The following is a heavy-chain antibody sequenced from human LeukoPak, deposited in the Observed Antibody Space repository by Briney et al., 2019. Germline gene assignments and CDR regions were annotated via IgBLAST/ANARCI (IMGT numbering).Heavy chain of an antibody. D-gene: IGHD2-8*01. Sequence: SEPLSLTCSVSGVPLCTHHWSWLRESPGKGVVGIGFIYYSGTPIYNPPLKSRVTMSIDTHKNEFPVTKTSVTRADPVVFFCARASMVYAQDYWGQGTLVTVSS. CDR1: GVPLCTHH. CDR2: IYYSGTP. V-gene: IGHV4-59*08. J-gene: IGHJ4*02. CDR3: ARASMVYAQDY.